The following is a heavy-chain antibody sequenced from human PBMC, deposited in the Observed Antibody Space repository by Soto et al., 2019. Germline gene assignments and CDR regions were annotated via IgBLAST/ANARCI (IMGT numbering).Heavy chain of an antibody. J-gene: IGHJ4*02. D-gene: IGHD3-16*02. CDR2: ISGSGGST. CDR1: GFTFSTYA. CDR3: ARVWGTYRPPWGVDY. V-gene: IGHV3-23*01. Sequence: EVQVLESGGGLVQPGGSLRLSCAASGFTFSTYAMNWVRQAPGKGLEWVSTISGSGGSTYYADSVKGRFTISRDNSRNTLYLQMSRLSAEDSAVYYCARVWGTYRPPWGVDYWGQGTLVTVSS.